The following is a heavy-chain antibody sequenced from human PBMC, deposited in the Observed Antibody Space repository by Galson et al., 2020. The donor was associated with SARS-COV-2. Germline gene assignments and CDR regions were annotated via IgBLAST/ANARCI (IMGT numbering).Heavy chain of an antibody. CDR3: ARQDDSSGYRKNYYYYMDV. CDR1: GGSISSSSYY. V-gene: IGHV4-39*01. Sequence: SETLSLTCTVSGGSISSSSYYWGWIRQPPGKGLEWIGSIYYSGSTYYNPSLKSRVTISVDTSKNQFSLKLSSVTAADTAVYYCARQDDSSGYRKNYYYYMDVWGKGTTVTVSS. CDR2: IYYSGST. D-gene: IGHD3-22*01. J-gene: IGHJ6*03.